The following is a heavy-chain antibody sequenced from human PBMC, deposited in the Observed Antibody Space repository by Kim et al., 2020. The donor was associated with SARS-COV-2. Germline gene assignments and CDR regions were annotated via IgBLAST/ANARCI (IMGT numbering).Heavy chain of an antibody. CDR2: TYYRSKWSS. CDR1: GDSLSSNTVA. D-gene: IGHD6-19*01. J-gene: IGHJ4*02. Sequence: SQTLSLTCVISGDSLSSNTVAWSWIRQSPSSGLEWLGRTYYRSKWSSDYAVSVKSRIIINADPSKNQFSLHLNSVTPDDTATYYCVRYSGWYYFYYWGQGTLVIVSS. CDR3: VRYSGWYYFYY. V-gene: IGHV6-1*01.